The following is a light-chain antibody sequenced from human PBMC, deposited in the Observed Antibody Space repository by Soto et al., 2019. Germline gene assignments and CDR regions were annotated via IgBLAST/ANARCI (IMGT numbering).Light chain of an antibody. CDR3: QLSYNDWT. Sequence: DIQVTHSPSSLSASVGDSVTITCRTSQRIGTFLNWYQQRQGRAPNLLIYSAFTLQSGVPSRFNAGGSGNDFTLTINSLQPEDSATYYGQLSYNDWTFGHGTKVDIX. J-gene: IGKJ1*01. V-gene: IGKV1-39*01. CDR1: QRIGTF. CDR2: SAF.